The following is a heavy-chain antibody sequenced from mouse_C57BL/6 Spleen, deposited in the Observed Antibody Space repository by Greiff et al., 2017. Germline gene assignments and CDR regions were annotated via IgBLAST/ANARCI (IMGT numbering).Heavy chain of an antibody. CDR1: G. J-gene: IGHJ2*01. Sequence: EVQLVESGGGLVKPGGSLKLSCAASGMHWVRQAPEKGLEWVAYISSGSSTIYYADTVKGRFTISRDNAKNTLFLQMTSLRSEDTAMYYCARGLVLRSKGDYFDYWGQGTTLTVSS. CDR2: ISSGSSTI. D-gene: IGHD1-1*01. CDR3: ARGLVLRSKGDYFDY. V-gene: IGHV5-17*01.